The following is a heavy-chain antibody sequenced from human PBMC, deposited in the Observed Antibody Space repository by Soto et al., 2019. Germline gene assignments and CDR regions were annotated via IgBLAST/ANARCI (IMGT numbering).Heavy chain of an antibody. D-gene: IGHD6-13*01. CDR2: IGKSGGST. Sequence: PGGSLRLSCAASGFTFTRYAMSWVRQAPGKGLEWVSGIGKSGGSTYYADSVKGRFTISRDNSWNTLYLQMNSLRAEDTAVYYCAKDEAAAVEHSMGMDGWGQGTTVTVSS. CDR1: GFTFTRYA. V-gene: IGHV3-23*01. CDR3: AKDEAAAVEHSMGMDG. J-gene: IGHJ6*02.